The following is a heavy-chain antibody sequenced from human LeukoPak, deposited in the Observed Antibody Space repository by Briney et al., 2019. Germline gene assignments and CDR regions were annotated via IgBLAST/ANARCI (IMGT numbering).Heavy chain of an antibody. J-gene: IGHJ4*02. D-gene: IGHD3-22*01. Sequence: ASVKVSCKASGYTFTSYYMHWVRQAPGQGLELMGISNPSGGSTSYAQKFQGRVTMTRDMSTSTVYMELSSLRSEDTAVYYCARAFPLYDSSGYGDYCGQGTLVTVSS. V-gene: IGHV1-46*01. CDR3: ARAFPLYDSSGYGDY. CDR2: SNPSGGST. CDR1: GYTFTSYY.